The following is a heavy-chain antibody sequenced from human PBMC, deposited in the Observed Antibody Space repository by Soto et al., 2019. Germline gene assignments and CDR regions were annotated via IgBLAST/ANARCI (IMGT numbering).Heavy chain of an antibody. CDR3: AKDSALRVKDH. CDR2: ISGSGGRT. CDR1: GFTFSSYA. V-gene: IGHV3-23*01. Sequence: VQLLESGGGLVQPGGSLRLSCAASGFTFSSYAMTWVRQAPGKGLQWASAISGSGGRTYYADSVKGRFTISRDNSENTLYLQMNSLRAEDTAVYYCAKDSALRVKDHWGQGTLVTVSS. D-gene: IGHD2-21*01. J-gene: IGHJ4*02.